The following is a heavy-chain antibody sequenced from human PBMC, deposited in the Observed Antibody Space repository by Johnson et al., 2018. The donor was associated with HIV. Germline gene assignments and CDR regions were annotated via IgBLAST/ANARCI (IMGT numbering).Heavy chain of an antibody. Sequence: VQLVESGGGLIQPGGSLRLSCAASGFTVSSNYMTWVRQAPGKGLEWVAVISYDGSNKYYADSVRGRFTISRDNAKNSLYLQMNSLRAEDTAVYYCARGPYSSSWYPWRLGAFDIWGQGALVTVSS. D-gene: IGHD6-13*01. V-gene: IGHV3-30-3*01. CDR2: ISYDGSNK. CDR1: GFTVSSNY. CDR3: ARGPYSSSWYPWRLGAFDI. J-gene: IGHJ3*02.